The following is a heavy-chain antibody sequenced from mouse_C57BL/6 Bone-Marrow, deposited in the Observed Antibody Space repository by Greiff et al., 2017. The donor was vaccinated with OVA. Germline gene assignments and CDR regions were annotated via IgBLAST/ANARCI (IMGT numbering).Heavy chain of an antibody. CDR3: AVDDYGGDYYAMDY. D-gene: IGHD2-4*01. J-gene: IGHJ4*01. CDR1: GYPFTSYW. Sequence: QVQLQQSGAELVRPGSSVKLSCKASGYPFTSYWLDWVKQRPGQGLEWIGNIYPSDSETPYHQKFKDKATLTVTKSSSTAYMQLSSLTSEDSAVYYCAVDDYGGDYYAMDYWGQGTSVTVSS. CDR2: IYPSDSET. V-gene: IGHV1-61*01.